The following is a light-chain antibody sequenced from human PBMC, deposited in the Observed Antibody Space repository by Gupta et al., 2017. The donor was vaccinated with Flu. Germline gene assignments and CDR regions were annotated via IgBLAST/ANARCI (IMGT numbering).Light chain of an antibody. CDR1: SNDVGGYNR. CDR2: DVT. CDR3: SSHAGRVTLV. Sequence: QSAPTQPRSVSGSPGQSVTISCTGTSNDVGGYNRVSWYEQRPGKAPKLILYDVTERPSGVPDRFSGSKSGNTASLTISGLQADDEADYYCSSHAGRVTLVFGTGTTVTVL. J-gene: IGLJ1*01. V-gene: IGLV2-11*01.